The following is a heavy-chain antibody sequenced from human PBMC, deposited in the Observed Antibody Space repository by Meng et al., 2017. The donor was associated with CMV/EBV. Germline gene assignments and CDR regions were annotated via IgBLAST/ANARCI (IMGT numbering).Heavy chain of an antibody. CDR3: ARVTIDTAMVHYYYYDMDV. CDR1: GGTFSSYA. J-gene: IGHJ6*02. Sequence: SVTVSCKASGGTFSSYAISWVRQAPGQGLEWMGGIIPIFGTAKYAQKFQGRVTITTDESTSTDYMELSSLRAEDTAVYYCARVTIDTAMVHYYYYDMDVWGQGTTVTVSS. D-gene: IGHD5-18*01. V-gene: IGHV1-69*05. CDR2: IIPIFGTA.